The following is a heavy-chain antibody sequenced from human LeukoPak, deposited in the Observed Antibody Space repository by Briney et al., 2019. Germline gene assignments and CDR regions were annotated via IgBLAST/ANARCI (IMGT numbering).Heavy chain of an antibody. CDR2: MNPNSGNT. D-gene: IGHD3-10*02. CDR3: ARGQDNYIQGYYYMDV. J-gene: IGHJ6*03. Sequence: ASVKVSCKASGYTFTSYDINWVRRATGQGLEWMGWMNPNSGNTGYAQKFQGRVTITRNTSISTAYMELSSLRSEDTAVYYCARGQDNYIQGYYYMDVWGKGTTVTVSS. V-gene: IGHV1-8*03. CDR1: GYTFTSYD.